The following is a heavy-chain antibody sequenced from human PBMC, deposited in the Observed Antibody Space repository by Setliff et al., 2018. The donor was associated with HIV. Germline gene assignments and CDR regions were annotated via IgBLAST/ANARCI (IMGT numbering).Heavy chain of an antibody. CDR1: GFIFSDYE. Sequence: PGGSLRLSCAASGFIFSDYEMNWVRQAPGKGLEWVSYITGSDGAVFYADSVKGRFTVSRDNAENSVYLQMNSLRDEDTAVYYCARDDPPGGNDYWGQGTLVTVSS. CDR2: ITGSDGAV. D-gene: IGHD2-15*01. CDR3: ARDDPPGGNDY. J-gene: IGHJ4*02. V-gene: IGHV3-48*03.